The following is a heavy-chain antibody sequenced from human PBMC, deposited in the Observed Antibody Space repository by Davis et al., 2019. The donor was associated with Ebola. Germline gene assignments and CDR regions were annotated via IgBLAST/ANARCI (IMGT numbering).Heavy chain of an antibody. J-gene: IGHJ4*02. Sequence: SETLSLTCAVYGGSFSGYYWSWIRQPPGKGLEWIGEINHSGSTNYNPSLKSRVTIEIDRSKNQFSLKLNSVTAADTAIYYCARTTFYYDSSGFYHREGYYFDFWGQGTLVTVSS. CDR2: INHSGST. CDR3: ARTTFYYDSSGFYHREGYYFDF. D-gene: IGHD3-22*01. V-gene: IGHV4-34*01. CDR1: GGSFSGYY.